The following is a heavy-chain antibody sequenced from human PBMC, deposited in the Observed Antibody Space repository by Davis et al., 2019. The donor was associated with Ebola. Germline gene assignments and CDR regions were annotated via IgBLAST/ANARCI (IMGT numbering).Heavy chain of an antibody. CDR3: AKGPETGRFEY. Sequence: GESLKISCAASGFTFSSYAMSWVRQAPGKGLEWVSAISGSGGSTDYADSVKGRFTISRDNSQNTLYLQMKSLRAEDTAVYYCAKGPETGRFEYWGQGTLVTVSS. CDR1: GFTFSSYA. J-gene: IGHJ4*02. CDR2: ISGSGGST. V-gene: IGHV3-23*01. D-gene: IGHD1-1*01.